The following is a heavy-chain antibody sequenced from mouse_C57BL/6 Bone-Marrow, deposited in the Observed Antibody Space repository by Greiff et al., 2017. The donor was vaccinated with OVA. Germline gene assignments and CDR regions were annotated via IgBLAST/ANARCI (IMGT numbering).Heavy chain of an antibody. D-gene: IGHD5-1-1*01. J-gene: IGHJ1*03. CDR1: GFNIKDDY. V-gene: IGHV14-4*01. Sequence: VQLQQSGAELVRPGASVKLSCTASGFNIKDDYMHWVKQRPEQGLEWIGWIDPENGDTEYASKFQGKATITADTSSNTAYLQLSSLTSEDTAVYYCTTRYTSYWYFDVWGTGTTVTVSS. CDR3: TTRYTSYWYFDV. CDR2: IDPENGDT.